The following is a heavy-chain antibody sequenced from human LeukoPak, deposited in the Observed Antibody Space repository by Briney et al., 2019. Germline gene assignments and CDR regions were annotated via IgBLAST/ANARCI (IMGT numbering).Heavy chain of an antibody. CDR2: IYWDDDK. Sequence: SGPTLVNPPQPLTLTCTFSGFSLYSSGVGVGWIRQPPGKAPEWLAVIYWDDDKRYNPSLRSRLTMSKDASKSQVFLVISNMDPVDTATYYCAHRRPGHLTGWDNSYFDNWGPGTLVTVSS. CDR1: GFSLYSSGVG. CDR3: AHRRPGHLTGWDNSYFDN. J-gene: IGHJ4*02. V-gene: IGHV2-5*02. D-gene: IGHD1/OR15-1a*01.